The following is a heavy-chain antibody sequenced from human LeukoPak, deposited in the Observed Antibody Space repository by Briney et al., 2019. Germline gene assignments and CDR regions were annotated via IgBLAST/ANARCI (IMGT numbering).Heavy chain of an antibody. J-gene: IGHJ5*02. CDR3: ARHGASYCSGGSCYGYHNWFVP. D-gene: IGHD2-15*01. V-gene: IGHV4-39*01. CDR2: IYYSGST. CDR1: GGSISSSSYY. Sequence: TTSETLSLTCTVSGGSISSSSYYWGWIRQPPGKGLEWIGSIYYSGSTYYNPSLKSRVTISVDTSKNQFSLKLSSVTAADTAVYYCARHGASYCSGGSCYGYHNWFVPWGQGTLVTVSS.